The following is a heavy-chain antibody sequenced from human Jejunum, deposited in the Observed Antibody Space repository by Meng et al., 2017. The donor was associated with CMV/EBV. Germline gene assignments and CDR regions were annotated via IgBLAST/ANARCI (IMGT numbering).Heavy chain of an antibody. Sequence: WMIWVRRAPGKGLEWVAKTNEDGSDKYYVDSVKGRFTIFRDNAKNSVYLQMNSLRAEDTAIYYCARDRGAGYCSSTTCYPGGDFDYWGQGTLVTVSS. D-gene: IGHD2-2*01. V-gene: IGHV3-7*01. CDR3: ARDRGAGYCSSTTCYPGGDFDY. CDR1: W. CDR2: TNEDGSDK. J-gene: IGHJ4*02.